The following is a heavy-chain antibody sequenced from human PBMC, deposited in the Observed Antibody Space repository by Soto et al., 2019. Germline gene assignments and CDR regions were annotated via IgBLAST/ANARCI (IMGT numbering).Heavy chain of an antibody. Sequence: GGSLRLSCAAFGFTVSNKYMSWVRQAPGKGLEWVSVIYSGGSTYYADSVKGRFTISRDTSKNMLYLQMNSLSAEETAVYYCATGYSYGEFYYYGLEVWGQGTTVTVSS. CDR1: GFTVSNKY. J-gene: IGHJ6*02. V-gene: IGHV3-53*01. CDR3: ATGYSYGEFYYYGLEV. CDR2: IYSGGST. D-gene: IGHD5-18*01.